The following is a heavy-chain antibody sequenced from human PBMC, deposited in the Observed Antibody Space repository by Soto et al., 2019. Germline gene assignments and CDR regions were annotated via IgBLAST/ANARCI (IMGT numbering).Heavy chain of an antibody. V-gene: IGHV1-69*02. Sequence: QVQLVQSGAEVKKPGSSVKVSCKASGGTFSSYTISWVRQAPGQGLEWMGRIIPILGIANYAQKFQGRVTITANKTTSKAYMELSSLRSEDTALYYCEGLTVTVYGMDVWGQGTTVTVSS. D-gene: IGHD2-21*02. CDR2: IIPILGIA. CDR1: GGTFSSYT. CDR3: EGLTVTVYGMDV. J-gene: IGHJ6*02.